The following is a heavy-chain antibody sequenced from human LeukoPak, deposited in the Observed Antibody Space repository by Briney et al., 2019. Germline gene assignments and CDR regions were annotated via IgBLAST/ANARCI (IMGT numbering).Heavy chain of an antibody. CDR2: ISSSSSYI. J-gene: IGHJ6*03. D-gene: IGHD2-8*01. CDR3: ASGVLDCTNGVCYTARSYYYYYMDV. V-gene: IGHV3-21*01. Sequence: GGSLRLSCSASGFTVSNYYVTWVRQAPGKGLEWVSSISSSSSYIYYADSVKGRFTISRDNAKNSLYLQMNSLRAEDTAVYYCASGVLDCTNGVCYTARSYYYYYMDVWGEGTTVTVSS. CDR1: GFTVSNYY.